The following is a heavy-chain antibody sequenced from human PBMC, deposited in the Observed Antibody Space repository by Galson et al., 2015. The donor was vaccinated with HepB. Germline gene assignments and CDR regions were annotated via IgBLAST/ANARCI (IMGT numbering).Heavy chain of an antibody. Sequence: SLRLSCAASGFTVSSHYMSWVRQAPGKGLEWVSVLESGGSTYYADSVKGRFPISRDNYKNILFLQMKSLRAEDTAVYYCARDYYARVGYWGQGTLVTVSS. CDR3: ARDYYARVGY. V-gene: IGHV3-66*01. D-gene: IGHD3-22*01. CDR2: LESGGST. CDR1: GFTVSSHY. J-gene: IGHJ4*02.